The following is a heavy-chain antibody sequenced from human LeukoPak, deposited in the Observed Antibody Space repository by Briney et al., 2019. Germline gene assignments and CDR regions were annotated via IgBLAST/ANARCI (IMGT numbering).Heavy chain of an antibody. V-gene: IGHV3-23*01. CDR3: AQSYDSGGYPLGDY. CDR1: GFTGPSSA. CDR2: IGAGATSK. J-gene: IGHJ4*02. D-gene: IGHD3-22*01. Sequence: GGSLRLSCTASGFTGPSSAMAWVRQAPGKGLEWVSHIGAGATSKFYADSVKGRFPIPRDYSRKTVYLQMNSLRAEDTAVYYCAQSYDSGGYPLGDYWGQGTLVTVSS.